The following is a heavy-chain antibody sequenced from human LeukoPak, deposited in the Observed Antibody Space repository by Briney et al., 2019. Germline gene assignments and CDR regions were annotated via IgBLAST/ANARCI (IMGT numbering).Heavy chain of an antibody. CDR3: AREVYYGSGSYPYPFDY. J-gene: IGHJ4*02. CDR1: GFTFSSYS. CDR2: ISSSSSYI. D-gene: IGHD3-10*01. V-gene: IGHV3-21*01. Sequence: GGSLRLSCAASGFTFSSYSMNWVRQAPGKGLEWVSSISSSSSYIYYADSVKGRFTISRDNAKNSLYLQINSLRAEDTAVYYCAREVYYGSGSYPYPFDYWGQGTLVTVSS.